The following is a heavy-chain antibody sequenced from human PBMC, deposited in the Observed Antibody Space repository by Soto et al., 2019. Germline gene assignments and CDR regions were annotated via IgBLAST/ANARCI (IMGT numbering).Heavy chain of an antibody. D-gene: IGHD3-16*01. CDR3: ARVDYVWGSYASDY. CDR1: GGSISSGGYY. V-gene: IGHV4-31*03. J-gene: IGHJ4*02. CDR2: IYYSGST. Sequence: SETLSLTCTVSGGSISSGGYYWSWVRQHPGKGLEWIGYIYYSGSTYYNPSLKSRVTISVDTSKNQFSLKLSSVTAADTAVYYCARVDYVWGSYASDYWGQGTLVTVSS.